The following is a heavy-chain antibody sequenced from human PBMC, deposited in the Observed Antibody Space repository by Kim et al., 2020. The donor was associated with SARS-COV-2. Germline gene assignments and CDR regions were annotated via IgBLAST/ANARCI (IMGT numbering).Heavy chain of an antibody. CDR2: IYSGGST. CDR1: GFTVSSNY. V-gene: IGHV3-53*01. D-gene: IGHD3-22*01. Sequence: GGSLSLSCAASGFTVSSNYMSWVRQAPRKGLEWVSVIYSGGSTYYADSVKGRFTISRDNSKNTLYLQMNSLRAEDTAVYYCASPGSSGSHADYWGQGTLVTVSS. J-gene: IGHJ4*02. CDR3: ASPGSSGSHADY.